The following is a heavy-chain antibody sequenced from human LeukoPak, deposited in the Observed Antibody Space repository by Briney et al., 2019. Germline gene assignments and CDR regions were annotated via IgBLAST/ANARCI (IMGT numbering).Heavy chain of an antibody. D-gene: IGHD5-12*01. CDR2: IKRDGSQK. Sequence: GGSLRLSCAAPGFSFSSNWMGWVRQAPGKGLEWVAHIKRDGSQKYYLDSVKGRFTISRDNSKNTLYLQMSSLRAEDTAVYYCAKERIRGYYFDYWGQGTLVTVSS. J-gene: IGHJ4*02. CDR3: AKERIRGYYFDY. CDR1: GFSFSSNW. V-gene: IGHV3-7*03.